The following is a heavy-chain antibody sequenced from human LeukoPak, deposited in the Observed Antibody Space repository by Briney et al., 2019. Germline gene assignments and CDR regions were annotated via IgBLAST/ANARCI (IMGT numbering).Heavy chain of an antibody. D-gene: IGHD3-16*02. J-gene: IGHJ4*02. CDR1: GFTFSSYA. CDR2: ISFDGSNK. CDR3: ARDDTFYDYIRGSYRYRSCDY. Sequence: PGRSLRLSCAASGFTFSSYAMHWVRQAPGKGLEWVTVISFDGSNKYYAGSVKGRFTISRDTSKNTLYLQMNSLRAEDTAVYYCARDDTFYDYIRGSYRYRSCDYWGQGTLVTVSS. V-gene: IGHV3-30-3*01.